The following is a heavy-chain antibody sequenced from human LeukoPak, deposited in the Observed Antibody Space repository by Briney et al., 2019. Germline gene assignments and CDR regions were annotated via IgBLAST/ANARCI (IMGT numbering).Heavy chain of an antibody. CDR1: GGSISSSSYY. CDR2: IYYSGST. D-gene: IGHD6-6*01. CDR3: ARHTTLSIAAQFDY. J-gene: IGHJ4*02. V-gene: IGHV4-39*01. Sequence: PSETLSLTCTVSGGSISSSSYYWVWIRHPPGQGLKWIGSIYYSGSTYYNPSLKSRVAISVDTSKNQFSLKLSSVTAADTAVYYCARHTTLSIAAQFDYWGQGTLVTVSS.